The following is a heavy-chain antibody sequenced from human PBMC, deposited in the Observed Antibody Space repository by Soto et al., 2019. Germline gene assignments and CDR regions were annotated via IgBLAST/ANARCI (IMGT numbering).Heavy chain of an antibody. J-gene: IGHJ4*02. CDR2: IKSKTDGGTT. V-gene: IGHV3-15*01. Sequence: EVQLVESGGGLVKPGGSLRLSCAASGFTFSNAWMGWVRQAPGKGLEWVGRIKSKTDGGTTDYAAPVKGRFTISRDDSKNTLYLQMNSLKTEDTAVYYCTTRGYCTNGVCSPGYWGQGTLVTVSS. CDR3: TTRGYCTNGVCSPGY. CDR1: GFTFSNAW. D-gene: IGHD2-8*01.